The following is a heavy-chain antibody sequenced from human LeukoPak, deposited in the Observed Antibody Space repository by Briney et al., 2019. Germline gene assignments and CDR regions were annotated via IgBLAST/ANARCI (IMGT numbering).Heavy chain of an antibody. V-gene: IGHV3-74*01. CDR3: AGGRGNYYDSSGYYFTYYFDY. Sequence: PGGSLRLSCAASGFSFSSYWMHWVRQVPGKGLVWVSRITSDGSITTYADSMKGRFTISRDNAKKMIYLQMNSLRAEDTAVYYCAGGRGNYYDSSGYYFTYYFDYWGQGTLVTVSS. CDR2: ITSDGSIT. CDR1: GFSFSSYW. J-gene: IGHJ4*02. D-gene: IGHD3-22*01.